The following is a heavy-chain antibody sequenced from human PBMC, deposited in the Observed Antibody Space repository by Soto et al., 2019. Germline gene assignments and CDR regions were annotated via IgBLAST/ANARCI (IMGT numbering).Heavy chain of an antibody. CDR1: GYTFTRSG. CDR3: ARGFPDIVVVPAAQPLDY. D-gene: IGHD2-2*01. V-gene: IGHV1-18*01. J-gene: IGHJ4*02. CDR2: ISTYNGDT. Sequence: EASVKVSFKASGYTFTRSGISWVRQAPGQGLEWMGWISTYNGDTNYAQTFQGRVTMTTDTSTSTAYMELRSLRSDDTAVYYCARGFPDIVVVPAAQPLDYWGQGTLVTVSS.